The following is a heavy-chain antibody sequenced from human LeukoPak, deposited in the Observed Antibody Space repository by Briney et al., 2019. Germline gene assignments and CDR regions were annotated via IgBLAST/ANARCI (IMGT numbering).Heavy chain of an antibody. D-gene: IGHD6-13*01. CDR2: ITSSGSTI. J-gene: IGHJ6*02. Sequence: GGSLRLSCAASGFTFSDYCLSWIRQAPGKGLEWVSYITSSGSTIYYVDSVKGRFTFSRDNDKNSLFLQMNSLRAEDTAVYYCVRGGFGTAAGTPPFGMDVWGQGTTVTVSS. CDR3: VRGGFGTAAGTPPFGMDV. V-gene: IGHV3-11*01. CDR1: GFTFSDYC.